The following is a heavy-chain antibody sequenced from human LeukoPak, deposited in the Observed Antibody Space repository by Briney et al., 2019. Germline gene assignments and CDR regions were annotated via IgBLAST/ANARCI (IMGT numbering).Heavy chain of an antibody. CDR2: ISSNGGST. D-gene: IGHD5-12*01. CDR1: GFTFSSYA. Sequence: SGGSLRLSCSASGFTFSSYAMHWVRQAPGKGLEYVSAISSNGGSTYYADSVKGRFTISRDISQNTVYLQMNSLRAEDTAVYYCARDLGYSAYATVRGNDVEIWGQGTMVTVSS. V-gene: IGHV3-64*04. CDR3: ARDLGYSAYATVRGNDVEI. J-gene: IGHJ3*02.